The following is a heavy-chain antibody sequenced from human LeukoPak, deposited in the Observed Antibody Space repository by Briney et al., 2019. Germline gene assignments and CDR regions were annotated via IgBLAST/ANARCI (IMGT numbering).Heavy chain of an antibody. D-gene: IGHD2-2*01. J-gene: IGHJ6*02. CDR3: TRFQLAPYYYGMDV. CDR1: GFTFGDYA. V-gene: IGHV3-49*04. CDR2: IRSKAYGGTT. Sequence: GGSPRLSCTASGFTFGDYAMSWVRQAPGKGLEWVGFIRSKAYGGTTEYAASVKGRFTISRDDSKSIAYLQMNSLKTEDTAVYYCTRFQLAPYYYGMDVWGQGTTVTVSS.